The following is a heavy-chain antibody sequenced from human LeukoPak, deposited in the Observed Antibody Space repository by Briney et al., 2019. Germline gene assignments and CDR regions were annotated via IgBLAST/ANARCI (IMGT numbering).Heavy chain of an antibody. CDR1: GFTFSSYS. CDR2: ISSSSSYI. V-gene: IGHV3-21*01. D-gene: IGHD3-9*01. Sequence: GGSLRLSCAASGFTFSSYSMNWVRQAPGKGPEWVSSISSSSSYIYYADSMKGRFTISRDNAKNSLYLQMNSLRAEDTAVYYCARDHDWDYMDVWGKGTTVTVSS. J-gene: IGHJ6*03. CDR3: ARDHDWDYMDV.